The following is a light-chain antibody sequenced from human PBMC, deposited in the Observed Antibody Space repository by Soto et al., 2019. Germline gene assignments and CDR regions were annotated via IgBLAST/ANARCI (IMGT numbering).Light chain of an antibody. CDR2: EVI. J-gene: IGLJ1*01. Sequence: QSVMTQPPSASGSPGQSVTITCTGTSSDVGGYNYVSWYQQHPGKAPKLMIYEVIKRPSGVPDRFSASRSGNTASLTVSGLQAEDEADYYCSSYAGSDNFVFGTGTKVTVL. CDR1: SSDVGGYNY. CDR3: SSYAGSDNFV. V-gene: IGLV2-8*01.